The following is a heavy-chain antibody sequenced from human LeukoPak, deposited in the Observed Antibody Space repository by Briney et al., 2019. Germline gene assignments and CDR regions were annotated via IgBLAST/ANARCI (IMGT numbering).Heavy chain of an antibody. V-gene: IGHV1-2*02. CDR1: GYTFTGYY. CDR2: INPNSGGT. Sequence: ASVKVSCKASGYTFTGYYMHWVRQAPGQGLEWMGWINPNSGGTNYAQKFQGRVTMTRDTSISTAYMELSRLRSDDTAVYYCARDYEGMVRGVNPEWYYWGQGTLVTVSS. D-gene: IGHD3-10*01. J-gene: IGHJ4*02. CDR3: ARDYEGMVRGVNPEWYY.